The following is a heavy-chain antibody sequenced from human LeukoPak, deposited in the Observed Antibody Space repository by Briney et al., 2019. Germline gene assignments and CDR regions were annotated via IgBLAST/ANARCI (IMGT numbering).Heavy chain of an antibody. CDR3: AKGQFGGSYFDY. Sequence: GGSLRLSCAASGFTFSSYGMSWVRQAPGKGLEWVSAISGSGGSTYYADSVKGRFTISRDNSKNTLYLQMNSLRAEDTAVYYCAKGQFGGSYFDYWGQGTRVTVSS. D-gene: IGHD1-26*01. CDR1: GFTFSSYG. CDR2: ISGSGGST. V-gene: IGHV3-23*01. J-gene: IGHJ4*02.